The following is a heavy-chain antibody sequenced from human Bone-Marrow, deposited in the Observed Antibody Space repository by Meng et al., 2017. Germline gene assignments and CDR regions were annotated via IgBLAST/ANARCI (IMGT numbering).Heavy chain of an antibody. Sequence: QVQLVQSGAEVKKPGASVKVSCKASGYTFTSYDINWVRQATGQGLEWMGWMNPNSSNTGYAQKFQGRVTMTRNTSISTAYMELSSLRSEDTAVYYCASGSIAAAGPDYWGQGTLVTVSS. CDR3: ASGSIAAAGPDY. V-gene: IGHV1-8*01. CDR2: MNPNSSNT. D-gene: IGHD6-13*01. CDR1: GYTFTSYD. J-gene: IGHJ4*02.